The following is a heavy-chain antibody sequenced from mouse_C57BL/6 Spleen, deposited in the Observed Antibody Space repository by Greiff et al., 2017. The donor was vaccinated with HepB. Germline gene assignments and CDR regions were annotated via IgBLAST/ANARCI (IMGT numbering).Heavy chain of an antibody. D-gene: IGHD1-1*01. CDR2: INPSTGGT. CDR3: APTTVVAEGAMDY. J-gene: IGHJ4*01. Sequence: VQLQQSGPELVKPGASVKISCKASGYSFTGYYMNWVKQSPDKSLEWIGEINPSTGGTTSNQKFKAKATLTVDKSSSTAYMQLKSLTSEDSAVYYCAPTTVVAEGAMDYWGQGTSVTVSS. V-gene: IGHV1-42*01. CDR1: GYSFTGYY.